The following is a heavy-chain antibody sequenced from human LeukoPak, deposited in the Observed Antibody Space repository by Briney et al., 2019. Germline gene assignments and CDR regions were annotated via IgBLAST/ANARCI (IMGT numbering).Heavy chain of an antibody. CDR3: AKSAGGALYV. CDR1: GYSFTTYW. D-gene: IGHD3-10*01. CDR2: FQPVDSDP. Sequence: GESLKIPGQGPGYSFTTYWIAWVRQLPGKGLEWIGIFQPVDSDPRYSPSFQGQDPIPADKYISTAYLQWSSLKASDTAMYYCAKSAGGALYVWGQGTMVTVSS. J-gene: IGHJ3*01. V-gene: IGHV5-51*01.